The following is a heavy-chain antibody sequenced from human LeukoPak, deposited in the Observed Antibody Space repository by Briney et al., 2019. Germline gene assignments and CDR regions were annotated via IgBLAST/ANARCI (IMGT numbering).Heavy chain of an antibody. CDR2: ISSSSSYI. J-gene: IGHJ4*02. CDR3: ARVRAAAGREPLDY. CDR1: GVTFSSYS. D-gene: IGHD6-13*01. V-gene: IGHV3-21*01. Sequence: GGSLRLSCAASGVTFSSYSMNSVRQAPGQGLEWVSSISSSSSYIYYADSVKGRFTISRDNAKNSLYLQMNSLRAEDTAVYYCARVRAAAGREPLDYWGQGTLVTVSS.